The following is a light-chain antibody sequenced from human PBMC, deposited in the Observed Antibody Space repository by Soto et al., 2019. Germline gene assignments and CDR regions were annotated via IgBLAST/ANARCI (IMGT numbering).Light chain of an antibody. Sequence: QLVLTQSSSASASLGSSVKLTCTLSSGHSSYIIAWHQQQPGKAPRYLMKVEGSGSYNKGSGVPDRFSGSGAGADRYLTISNLPFEDEADYYCESWDSNAHTVFGGGTKLTVL. J-gene: IGLJ3*02. CDR1: SGHSSYI. CDR2: VEGSGSY. CDR3: ESWDSNAHTV. V-gene: IGLV4-60*02.